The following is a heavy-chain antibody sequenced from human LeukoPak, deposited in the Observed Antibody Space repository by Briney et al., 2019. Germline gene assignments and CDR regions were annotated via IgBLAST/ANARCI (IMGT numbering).Heavy chain of an antibody. CDR1: GGSISSYY. J-gene: IGHJ4*02. CDR3: ARELEDTAMVRD. V-gene: IGHV4-4*07. D-gene: IGHD5-18*01. CDR2: IYTSGST. Sequence: SETLSLTCTVSGGSISSYYWSWIRQPAGKGLEWIGRIYTSGSTNYNPSLKSRVTMSVDTSKNQFSLELSSVTAADTAVYYCARELEDTAMVRDWGQGTLVTVSS.